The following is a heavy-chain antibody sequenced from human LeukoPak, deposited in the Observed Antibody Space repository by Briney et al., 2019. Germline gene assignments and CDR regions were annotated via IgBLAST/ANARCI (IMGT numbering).Heavy chain of an antibody. J-gene: IGHJ6*03. D-gene: IGHD3-10*01. CDR3: AREGITMVRGAIDYYYYMDV. CDR1: GFTVSSTY. Sequence: GGSLRLSCAASGFTVSSTYMSWVRQAPGKGLEWVSVIHSGGNTYYADSVKGRFAISRDNSKNTLYLQMNSLRAEDTAVYYCAREGITMVRGAIDYYYYMDVWGKGTTVTVSS. CDR2: IHSGGNT. V-gene: IGHV3-66*02.